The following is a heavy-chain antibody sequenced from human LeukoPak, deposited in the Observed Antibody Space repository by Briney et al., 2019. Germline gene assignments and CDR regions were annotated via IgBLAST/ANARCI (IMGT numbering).Heavy chain of an antibody. CDR1: GGSISSYY. Sequence: PSETLSLTCTVSGGSISSYYWSWIRQPPGKGLEWIGYIYYSGSTNYNPSLKSRVTISVDTSKYQFSLKLSSVTAADTAVYYCARAAYYYDSSGYYYGNWFDPWGQGTLVTVSS. CDR3: ARAAYYYDSSGYYYGNWFDP. D-gene: IGHD3-22*01. V-gene: IGHV4-59*01. CDR2: IYYSGST. J-gene: IGHJ5*02.